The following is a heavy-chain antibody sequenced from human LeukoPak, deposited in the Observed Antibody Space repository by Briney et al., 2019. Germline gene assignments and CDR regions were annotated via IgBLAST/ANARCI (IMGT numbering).Heavy chain of an antibody. CDR2: ISSSSSYT. D-gene: IGHD3-10*01. J-gene: IGHJ4*02. V-gene: IGHV3-11*05. Sequence: PGGSLRLSCAASGFTFSDYYVSWIRQAPGKGLEWVSYISSSSSYTNYADSVKGRFTISRDNAKNSLYLQMNSLRAEDTAVYYCARDVGFGEFPWYFDYWGQGTLVTVSS. CDR1: GFTFSDYY. CDR3: ARDVGFGEFPWYFDY.